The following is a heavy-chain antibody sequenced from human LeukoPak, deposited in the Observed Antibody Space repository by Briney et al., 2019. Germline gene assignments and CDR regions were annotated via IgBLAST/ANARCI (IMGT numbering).Heavy chain of an antibody. J-gene: IGHJ4*02. Sequence: PGGSLRLSCAASGFTFSSYWLHWLRQAPGKGLTWVSRINSDGSRINYADSVKGRFTISRDNAKNSLYLQMNSLRAEDTALYYCAKVLSLTSGYSYGPWGSGPLSHWGQGTLVTVSS. CDR3: AKVLSLTSGYSYGPWGSGPLSH. CDR2: INSDGSRI. D-gene: IGHD5-18*01. V-gene: IGHV3-74*01. CDR1: GFTFSSYW.